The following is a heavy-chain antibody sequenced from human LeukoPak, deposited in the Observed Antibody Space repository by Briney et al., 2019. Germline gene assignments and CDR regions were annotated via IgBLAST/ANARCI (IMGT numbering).Heavy chain of an antibody. CDR2: INHSGST. D-gene: IGHD6-13*01. Sequence: SETLSLTCAVYGGSFSGYYWSWIRQPPGKGLEWIGEINHSGSTNYNPSLKSRVTISVDTSKNQFSLKLSSVTAADTAMYYCASGIGIAAAHYYGMDVWGQGTTVTVSS. CDR1: GGSFSGYY. CDR3: ASGIGIAAAHYYGMDV. V-gene: IGHV4-34*01. J-gene: IGHJ6*02.